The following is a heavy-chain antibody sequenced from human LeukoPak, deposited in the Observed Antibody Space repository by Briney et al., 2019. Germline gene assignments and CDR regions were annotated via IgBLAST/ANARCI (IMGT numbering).Heavy chain of an antibody. J-gene: IGHJ4*02. V-gene: IGHV3-53*01. D-gene: IGHD4-17*01. CDR2: IYSGGST. Sequence: GGSLRLSCAASGFTVSSSHMSWVRQAPGKGLEWVSVIYSGGSTYYADSVKGRFTISRDNSKNTLYLQMNSLRAEDTAVYHRARVGNYGDFDFWGQGTLVTVSS. CDR1: GFTVSSSH. CDR3: ARVGNYGDFDF.